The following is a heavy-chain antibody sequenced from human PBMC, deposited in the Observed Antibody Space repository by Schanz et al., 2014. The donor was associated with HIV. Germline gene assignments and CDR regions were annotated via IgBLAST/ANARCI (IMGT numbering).Heavy chain of an antibody. CDR1: GGTFSSHA. CDR2: MNPWSGNT. V-gene: IGHV1-8*02. J-gene: IGHJ4*02. D-gene: IGHD1-20*01. Sequence: QVQLVQSGAEVKKPGSSVKVSCEASGGTFSSHAISWVRQAPGQGPEWMGWMNPWSGNTGYAQKFRGRASMTRDTSTNTAYLELSSLRSDDTAVYYCARSVGYNDNWHDYWGQGTQVTVSS. CDR3: ARSVGYNDNWHDY.